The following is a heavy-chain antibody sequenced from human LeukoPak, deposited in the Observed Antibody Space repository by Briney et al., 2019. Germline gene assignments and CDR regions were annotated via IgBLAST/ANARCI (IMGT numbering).Heavy chain of an antibody. V-gene: IGHV4-59*01. D-gene: IGHD2-15*01. CDR3: ARDLGCSGGSCYQTYNWFDP. CDR1: GGSISSYY. Sequence: PSETLSLTCTVSGGSISSYYWSWIRQPPGKGLEWIGYIYYSGSTNYNPSLKSRVTISVDTSKNQFSLKLSSVTAADTAVYYCARDLGCSGGSCYQTYNWFDPWGQGTLVTVSS. J-gene: IGHJ5*02. CDR2: IYYSGST.